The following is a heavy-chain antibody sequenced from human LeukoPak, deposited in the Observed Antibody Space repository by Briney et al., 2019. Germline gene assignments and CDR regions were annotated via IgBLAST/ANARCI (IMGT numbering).Heavy chain of an antibody. CDR2: ISASSSSI. Sequence: HAGGSLRLSCAASGFTFSGYSMNWVRQAVGKGLEWVSYISASSSSIYYADSVKGRFTISRDNAKNSLYLQMNSLRDEDTAVYYCARRAAGRPGADYFQHWGQGILVTVSS. CDR3: ARRAAGRPGADYFQH. J-gene: IGHJ1*01. CDR1: GFTFSGYS. D-gene: IGHD3-10*01. V-gene: IGHV3-48*02.